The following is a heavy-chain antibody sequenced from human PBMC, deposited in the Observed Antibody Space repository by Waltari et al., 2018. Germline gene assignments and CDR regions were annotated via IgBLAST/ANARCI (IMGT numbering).Heavy chain of an antibody. CDR1: GYSISSGYS. D-gene: IGHD1-26*01. Sequence: QVQLQESGPGLVKPSETLSLTLAVSGYSISSGYSWGWMRRPPGKGLEWIGSTYHSGSTYYNPSLKSRVTISVDTSKNQFSRKLSSVTAADTAVYYCTRPHPGGANWFDPWGQGTLVTVSS. V-gene: IGHV4-38-2*01. J-gene: IGHJ5*02. CDR3: TRPHPGGANWFDP. CDR2: TYHSGST.